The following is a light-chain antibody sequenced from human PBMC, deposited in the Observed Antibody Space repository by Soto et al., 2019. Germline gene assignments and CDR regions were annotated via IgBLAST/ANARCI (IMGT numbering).Light chain of an antibody. V-gene: IGLV2-14*01. CDR1: GSDVGGSNS. Sequence: QSVLTQPASVSGSPGQSITISCTGTGSDVGGSNSVSWYQQHPGKAPKLMIYDVSNWPSGVSNRFSGSKSGSTASLTISGLQAEDEADYYCSSYTTSSALKVVFGGGTKVTVL. J-gene: IGLJ2*01. CDR3: SSYTTSSALKVV. CDR2: DVS.